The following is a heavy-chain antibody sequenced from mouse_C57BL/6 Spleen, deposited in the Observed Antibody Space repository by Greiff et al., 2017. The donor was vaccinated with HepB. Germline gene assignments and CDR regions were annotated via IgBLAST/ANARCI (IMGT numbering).Heavy chain of an antibody. V-gene: IGHV5-16*01. CDR3: AREESYDYDVYYFDY. CDR1: GFTFSDYY. J-gene: IGHJ2*01. CDR2: INYDGSST. Sequence: EVQRVESEGGLVQPGSSMKLSCTASGFTFSDYYMAWVRQVPEKGLEWVANINYDGSSTYYLDSLKSRFIISRDNAKNMLYLQRSSLKSEDTATYYCAREESYDYDVYYFDYWGQGTTLTVSS. D-gene: IGHD2-4*01.